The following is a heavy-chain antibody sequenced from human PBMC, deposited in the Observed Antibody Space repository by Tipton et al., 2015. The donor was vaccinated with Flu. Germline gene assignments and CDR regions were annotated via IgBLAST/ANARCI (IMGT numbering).Heavy chain of an antibody. J-gene: IGHJ4*02. Sequence: TLSLTCSVSGGSINNYYLSWIRQPPGKGLEWIGSVYYSGNSYYNPSLKSRVTISVDTSKSQFSLKLRSVTAADTAVYYCARLSYYDVDLKNFYFDHWGQGALVTVSS. CDR3: ARLSYYDVDLKNFYFDH. CDR2: VYYSGNS. V-gene: IGHV4-59*05. CDR1: GGSINNYY. D-gene: IGHD3-10*02.